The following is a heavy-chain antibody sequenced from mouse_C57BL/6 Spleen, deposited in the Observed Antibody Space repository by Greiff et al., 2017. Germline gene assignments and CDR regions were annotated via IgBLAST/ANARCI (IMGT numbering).Heavy chain of an antibody. CDR1: GYAFSSSW. Sequence: VQLQQSGPELVKPGASVKISCKASGYAFSSSWMNWVKQRPGKGLEWIGRIYPGDGDTNYNGKFKGKATLTADKSSSTAYMQLSSLTSEDSAVYFCARGEDQYYYDYWGQGTTLTVSS. J-gene: IGHJ2*01. V-gene: IGHV1-82*01. CDR2: IYPGDGDT. CDR3: ARGEDQYYYDY.